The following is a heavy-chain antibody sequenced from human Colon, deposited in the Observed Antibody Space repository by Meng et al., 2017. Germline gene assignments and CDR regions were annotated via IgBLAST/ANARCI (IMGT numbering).Heavy chain of an antibody. V-gene: IGHV4-4*02. J-gene: IGHJ4*02. CDR1: GGSVSSYNW. CDR3: AGAGTYNLDF. Sequence: SETLSLTCAVSGGSVSSYNWWRWVRQAAGKRVERIGDIYHNGNTNYNPSLKSRVTMSVDNSKSDFSLRLSSVTAADTALYYCAGAGTYNLDFWGQGTLVTVSS. CDR2: IYHNGNT. D-gene: IGHD1-14*01.